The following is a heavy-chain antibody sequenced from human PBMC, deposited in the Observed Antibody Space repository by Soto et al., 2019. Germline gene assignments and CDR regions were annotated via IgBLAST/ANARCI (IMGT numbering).Heavy chain of an antibody. J-gene: IGHJ4*02. D-gene: IGHD2-2*01. CDR2: ISYSGST. CDR3: ARIRTQRYGIGTSCSSVDY. Sequence: SETLSLTCTVSGGSIISVGYCWSWIRQPPGKGLEWIGYISYSGSTYYNPSLKTRVSISVDTSKNQFSLRLSSVTAADTAVYYCARIRTQRYGIGTSCSSVDYWGQGTLVIVSS. CDR1: GGSIISVGYC. V-gene: IGHV4-31*03.